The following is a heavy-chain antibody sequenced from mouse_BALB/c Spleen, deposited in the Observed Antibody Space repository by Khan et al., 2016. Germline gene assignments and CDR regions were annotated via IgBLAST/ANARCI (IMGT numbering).Heavy chain of an antibody. V-gene: IGHV3-1*02. CDR3: AIYGYYAIDY. D-gene: IGHD1-1*02. J-gene: IGHJ4*01. Sequence: EVQLQESGPDLGKPSQSLSLTCTVTGYSITSGYSWHWIRQFPGNKLEWMGYIHYSDSTNYNPSLTSQISITRDTSKNQFFLQLYSVTTEDTATDYCAIYGYYAIDYWGQGTSVTVSS. CDR1: GYSITSGYS. CDR2: IHYSDST.